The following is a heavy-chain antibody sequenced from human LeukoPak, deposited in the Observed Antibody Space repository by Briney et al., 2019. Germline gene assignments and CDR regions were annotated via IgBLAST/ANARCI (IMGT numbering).Heavy chain of an antibody. D-gene: IGHD1-26*01. J-gene: IGHJ4*02. CDR1: GXTFSSYE. V-gene: IGHV3-48*03. CDR3: ASGWDRSAPTTPFDY. Sequence: GGSLRLSCAASGXTFSSYEMNWVRQAPGKGLEWVSDISSSGTTIYYADSVKGRFTSSRDNAKNSLYLQMNSLRAEDTAVYYCASGWDRSAPTTPFDYWGQGTLVTVSS. CDR2: ISSSGTTI.